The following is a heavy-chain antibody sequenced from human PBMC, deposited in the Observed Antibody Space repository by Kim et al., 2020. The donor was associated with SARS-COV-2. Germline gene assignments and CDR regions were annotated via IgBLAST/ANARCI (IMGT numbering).Heavy chain of an antibody. CDR1: GFTFDDYA. CDR2: ISWNSGSI. D-gene: IGHD5-12*01. CDR3: AKDLSSGYEPYFDY. V-gene: IGHV3-9*01. Sequence: GGSLRLSCAASGFTFDDYAMHWVRQAPGKGLEWVSGISWNSGSIGYADSVKGRFTISRDNAKNSLYLQMNSLRAEDTALYYCAKDLSSGYEPYFDYWGQGTLVTVSS. J-gene: IGHJ4*02.